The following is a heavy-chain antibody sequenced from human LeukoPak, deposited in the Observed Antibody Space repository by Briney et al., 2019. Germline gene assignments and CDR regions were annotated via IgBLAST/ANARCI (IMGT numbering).Heavy chain of an antibody. Sequence: GGSLRLSCAASGFIFGSYAMRWVRQAPGKGLEYVSAISNNGGSTYYANSVEGRFTISRDNSENTLYLHMNSLRAEDTAIYYCAKDLYGDPTAGIGFWGQGTLVTVSS. J-gene: IGHJ4*02. CDR1: GFIFGSYA. CDR3: AKDLYGDPTAGIGF. D-gene: IGHD4-17*01. CDR2: ISNNGGST. V-gene: IGHV3-64*01.